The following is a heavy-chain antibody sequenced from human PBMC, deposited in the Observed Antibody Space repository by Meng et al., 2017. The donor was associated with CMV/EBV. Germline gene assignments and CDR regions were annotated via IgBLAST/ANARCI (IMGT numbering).Heavy chain of an antibody. D-gene: IGHD3-10*01. CDR1: GGSISSGSYY. CDR2: IYTSGST. Sequence: QAPLRESGPGLVKPSQTLSLTCTVSGGSISSGSYYWSWIRQPAGKGLEWIGRIYTSGSTNYNPSLKSRVTISVDTSKNQFSLKLSSVTAADTAVYYCASVQGLGVSWGQGTLVTVSS. CDR3: ASVQGLGVS. V-gene: IGHV4-61*02. J-gene: IGHJ4*02.